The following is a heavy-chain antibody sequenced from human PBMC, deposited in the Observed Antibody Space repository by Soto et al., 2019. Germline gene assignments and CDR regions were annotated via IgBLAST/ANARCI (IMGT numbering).Heavy chain of an antibody. CDR2: FDPEDGET. CDR1: GDTLTELS. Sequence: ASGKVSCKVSGDTLTELSMHWVREAPGKGLEWMGGFDPEDGETIYAQKFQGRVTMTEDTSTDTAYMELSSLRSGDTAVYYCATERKYGSGSYPFDYWGQETLVTVSS. D-gene: IGHD3-10*01. J-gene: IGHJ4*02. CDR3: ATERKYGSGSYPFDY. V-gene: IGHV1-24*01.